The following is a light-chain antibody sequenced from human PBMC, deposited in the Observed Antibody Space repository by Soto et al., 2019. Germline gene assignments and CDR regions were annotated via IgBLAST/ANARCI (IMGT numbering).Light chain of an antibody. V-gene: IGLV2-14*01. CDR2: DVS. Sequence: QSALTQPASVSGSPGQSITISCTGTSSDVGGYNYVSWYQQHPGKAPKLMIYDVSNRPSGVSNRFSDSKSGNTASLTISGIQADDEADYYCSSYTSSSTLVVFGGGTKLTVL. J-gene: IGLJ2*01. CDR1: SSDVGGYNY. CDR3: SSYTSSSTLVV.